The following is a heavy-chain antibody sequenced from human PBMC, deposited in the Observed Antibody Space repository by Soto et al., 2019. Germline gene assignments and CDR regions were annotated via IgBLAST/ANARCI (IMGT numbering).Heavy chain of an antibody. CDR3: ARYYYGSGLHIGGMDV. CDR2: IIPIFGTA. J-gene: IGHJ6*02. Sequence: ASVQVSCKASGGTLRGYAIGWVRQAHGQGLEWMGGIIPIFGTANYAQKFQGRVTITADESTSTAYMELSSLRSEDTAVYYCARYYYGSGLHIGGMDVWGQGTTVTVSS. D-gene: IGHD3-10*01. V-gene: IGHV1-69*13. CDR1: GGTLRGYA.